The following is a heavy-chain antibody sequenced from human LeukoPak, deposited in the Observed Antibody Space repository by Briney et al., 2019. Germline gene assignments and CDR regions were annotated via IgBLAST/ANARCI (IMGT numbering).Heavy chain of an antibody. Sequence: PGGSLRLSCAASGFTFSTSDMSWVRQAPGKGLEWVSVISASGGTDYADSVRGRFTISRDNSKNTLYLQMNSLRAEDTAVYYCAKDIIQPGHYLDSWGQGSLVTVSS. V-gene: IGHV3-23*01. J-gene: IGHJ4*02. CDR1: GFTFSTSD. CDR3: AKDIIQPGHYLDS. D-gene: IGHD2-2*01. CDR2: ISASGGT.